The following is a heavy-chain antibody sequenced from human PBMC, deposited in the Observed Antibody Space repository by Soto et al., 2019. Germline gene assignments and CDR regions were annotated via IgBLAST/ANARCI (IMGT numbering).Heavy chain of an antibody. CDR2: MYWDDDK. V-gene: IGHV2-5*02. CDR1: GFSLSTSGVG. CDR3: AHSRPGGSYLVWYFDL. J-gene: IGHJ2*01. Sequence: QITLKESGPTLVKPTQTLTLTCTFSGFSLSTSGVGVGWIRQPPGKALEWLALMYWDDDKRYSPSLKSRLTITTDTSKHQVVLTMTNMDPVDTATYYCAHSRPGGSYLVWYFDLWGRGTLVTVSS. D-gene: IGHD1-26*01.